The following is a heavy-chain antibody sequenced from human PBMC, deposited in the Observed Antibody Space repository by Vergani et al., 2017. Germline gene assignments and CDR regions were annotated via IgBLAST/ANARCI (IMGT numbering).Heavy chain of an antibody. Sequence: VQLVESGGGVVQPGRSLRLSCAASGFTFSNYAMYWVRQAPGKGLEWVSHISPGASTVSYTDSVTGRFTVSRDNDNNSLTLDMTTLRVEDTAVYYCAKNPXISTTRHYYAMDVWGQGTTVTVSS. CDR2: ISPGASTV. V-gene: IGHV3-48*01. J-gene: IGHJ6*02. CDR3: AKNPXISTTRHYYAMDV. CDR1: GFTFSNYA. D-gene: IGHD1-1*01.